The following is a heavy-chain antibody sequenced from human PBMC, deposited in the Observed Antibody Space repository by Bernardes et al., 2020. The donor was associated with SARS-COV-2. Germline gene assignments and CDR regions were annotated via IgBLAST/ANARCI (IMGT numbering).Heavy chain of an antibody. CDR2: IWYDGSTK. Sequence: GGSLRLSCAASGFTFNNYGMHWVRQAPGKGLEWVAVIWYDGSTKYYTDSVKGRFTISRDNSKNMLYLQMNGLREEDTAIYYCARRFCTASGCSANFSGLGVWGLGTTVIVSS. V-gene: IGHV3-33*01. J-gene: IGHJ6*02. CDR3: ARRFCTASGCSANFSGLGV. D-gene: IGHD2-8*02. CDR1: GFTFNNYG.